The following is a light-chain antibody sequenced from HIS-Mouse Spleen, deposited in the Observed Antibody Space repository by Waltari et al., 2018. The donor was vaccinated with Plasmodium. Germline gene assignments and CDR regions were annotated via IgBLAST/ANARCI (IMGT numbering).Light chain of an antibody. CDR3: CSYAGSYTYV. J-gene: IGLJ1*01. CDR1: SSDVGGYNY. CDR2: DVS. Sequence: QSALTQPRSVSGSPGQSVTISCTGTSSDVGGYNYVSWYQQHPGKAPKLMIYDVSKRRSGVPDRFSGAKSGDTASLTISGLQAEDEGDYYCCSYAGSYTYVFGTGTKVTGL. V-gene: IGLV2-11*01.